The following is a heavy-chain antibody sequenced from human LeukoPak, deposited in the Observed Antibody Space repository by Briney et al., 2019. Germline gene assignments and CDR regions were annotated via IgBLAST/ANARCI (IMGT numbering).Heavy chain of an antibody. CDR1: GFTFSGYG. CDR3: ARDRGFFFDY. D-gene: IGHD3-3*01. CDR2: IRYDGNNR. V-gene: IGHV3-33*01. J-gene: IGHJ4*02. Sequence: GRSQRLSCAASGFTFSGYGMHWVRQAPGKGLEWVALIRYDGNNRYYADSVKGRFTISRDNSKNTVYLQMNSLRAEDTAVYYCARDRGFFFDYWGQGTLVTVSS.